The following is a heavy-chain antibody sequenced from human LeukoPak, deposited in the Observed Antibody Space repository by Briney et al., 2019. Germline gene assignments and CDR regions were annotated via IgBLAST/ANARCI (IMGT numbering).Heavy chain of an antibody. CDR1: GGSISSYY. Sequence: SETLSLTCTVSGGSISSYYWNWIRQPPGKGLEWIGYIYYSGSTNYNPSLKSRVTISVDTSKNQFSLKLSSVTAADTAVYYCARGKEVAGNRFDPWGQGTLVTVSS. CDR2: IYYSGST. V-gene: IGHV4-59*01. CDR3: ARGKEVAGNRFDP. D-gene: IGHD6-19*01. J-gene: IGHJ5*02.